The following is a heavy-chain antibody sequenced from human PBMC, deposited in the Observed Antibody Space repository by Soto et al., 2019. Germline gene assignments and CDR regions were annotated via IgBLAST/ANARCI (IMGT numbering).Heavy chain of an antibody. CDR1: CYTFTICG. J-gene: IGHJ6*02. D-gene: IGHD3-10*01. CDR3: ARDLITMVRGVTDYYYGMDV. CDR2: ISAYNGNT. V-gene: IGHV1-18*01. Sequence: GASGKVSCKASCYTFTICGISWVRQAPGQGLEWMGWISAYNGNTNYAQKLQGRVTMTTDTSTSTAYMELRSLRSDDTAVYYYARDLITMVRGVTDYYYGMDVWGQGTTVTVSS.